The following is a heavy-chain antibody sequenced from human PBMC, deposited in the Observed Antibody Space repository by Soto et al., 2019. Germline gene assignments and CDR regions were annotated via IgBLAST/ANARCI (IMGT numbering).Heavy chain of an antibody. V-gene: IGHV3-74*01. CDR3: AVEVAGPRDIGS. CDR2: INSDGSST. D-gene: IGHD6-19*01. CDR1: GFTFSSYW. J-gene: IGHJ5*01. Sequence: GGPLRLSCSASGFTFSSYWMHWVRQAQGKGLVWVSRINSDGSSTSYADSVKGRFTISRDNAKNTLYLQMNSLRAEDTAVYYCAVEVAGPRDIGSWGQGPLVNV.